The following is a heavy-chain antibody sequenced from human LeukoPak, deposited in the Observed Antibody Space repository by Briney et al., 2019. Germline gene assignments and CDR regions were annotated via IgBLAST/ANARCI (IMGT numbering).Heavy chain of an antibody. CDR2: INWNGGST. D-gene: IGHD1-1*01. V-gene: IGHV3-20*01. CDR3: ARGSYVHNWNDVGAFDI. CDR1: GFTFDDYG. Sequence: GGSLRLSCAASGFTFDDYGMSWVRQAPGKGLEWVSGINWNGGSTGYADSVKGRFTISRDNAKNSLYLQMNSLRAEDTALYHCARGSYVHNWNDVGAFDIWGQGTMVTVSS. J-gene: IGHJ3*02.